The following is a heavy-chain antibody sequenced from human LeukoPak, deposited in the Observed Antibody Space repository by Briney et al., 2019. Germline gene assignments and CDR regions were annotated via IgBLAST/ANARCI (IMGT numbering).Heavy chain of an antibody. CDR3: VVNQYYYDSSGYYSRAFDI. J-gene: IGHJ3*02. CDR1: GFTFSSYG. Sequence: PGGTLRLSCAASGFTFSSYGMSWVRQAPGKGLEWVSAISGSGGSTYYADSVKGRFTISRDNSKNTMYLQMNSLRAEDTAVYYCVVNQYYYDSSGYYSRAFDIWGQGTMVTVSS. D-gene: IGHD3-22*01. CDR2: ISGSGGST. V-gene: IGHV3-23*01.